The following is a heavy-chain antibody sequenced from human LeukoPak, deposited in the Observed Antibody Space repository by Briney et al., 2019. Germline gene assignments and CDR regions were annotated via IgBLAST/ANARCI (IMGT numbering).Heavy chain of an antibody. CDR1: GFTFSNCA. D-gene: IGHD1-26*01. Sequence: GGSLSLSCAASGFTFSNCAMNWVRQAPGQGLEWVSDISASGGSTNYADAVKGRFTISRDNSKNTLYLQMNSLRAEDAAVYYCAKGASASRHFDYWGQGTLVTVSS. J-gene: IGHJ4*02. CDR3: AKGASASRHFDY. V-gene: IGHV3-23*01. CDR2: ISASGGST.